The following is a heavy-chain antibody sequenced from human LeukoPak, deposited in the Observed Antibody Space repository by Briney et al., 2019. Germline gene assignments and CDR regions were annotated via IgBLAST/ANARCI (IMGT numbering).Heavy chain of an antibody. V-gene: IGHV3-30*02. D-gene: IGHD4-17*01. CDR1: GFTFNNYG. J-gene: IGHJ4*02. CDR2: IRYDGSNK. CDR3: AKPMTTVTPFDY. Sequence: GGSLRLSCAASGFTFNNYGMHWVRQAPGKGLEWVAFIRYDGSNKYYAESVRGRFAISRDDSKNTLYLQMKSLRAEDTAVYYCAKPMTTVTPFDYWGRGTLVTVSS.